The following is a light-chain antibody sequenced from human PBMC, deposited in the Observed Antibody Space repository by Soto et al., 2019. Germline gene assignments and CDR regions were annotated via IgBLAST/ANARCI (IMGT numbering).Light chain of an antibody. CDR2: MVS. V-gene: IGLV2-14*01. CDR1: SSDVGNYNY. CDR3: TSPTPGSLYV. Sequence: QAVLTQPASVSLSPGQAITISCTGTSSDVGNYNYVSWYQQYPGRVPKLLIYMVSNRPSGVSNRFSGSKSGNTASLTISGLQAEDEADYFCTSPTPGSLYVFGTGTKVTAL. J-gene: IGLJ1*01.